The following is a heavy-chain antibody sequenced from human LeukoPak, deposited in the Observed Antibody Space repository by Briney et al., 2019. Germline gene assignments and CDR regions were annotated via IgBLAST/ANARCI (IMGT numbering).Heavy chain of an antibody. Sequence: ASVKVSCKASAYTFTGYYMHWVRQAPGQGLEWMGWINPNSGGTNYAQKFQGRVTMTRDTSISTAYMELSRLRSDGTAVYYCARPSIAAETWFDPWGQGTLVTVSS. CDR1: AYTFTGYY. CDR2: INPNSGGT. J-gene: IGHJ5*02. CDR3: ARPSIAAETWFDP. V-gene: IGHV1-2*02. D-gene: IGHD6-13*01.